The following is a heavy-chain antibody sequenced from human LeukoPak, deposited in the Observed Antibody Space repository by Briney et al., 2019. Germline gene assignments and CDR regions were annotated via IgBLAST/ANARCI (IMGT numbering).Heavy chain of an antibody. CDR3: ARGSNYYGSGSAYYYYMDV. CDR2: IYYSGGIT. V-gene: IGHV4-59*12. Sequence: SETLSLTCTVSGGSISSYYWSWIRQPPGKGLEWIGYIYYSGGITNYNPSLKSRVTMSVDTSKNQFSLKLSSVTAADTAVYYCARGSNYYGSGSAYYYYMDVWGKGTTVTASS. CDR1: GGSISSYY. D-gene: IGHD3-10*01. J-gene: IGHJ6*03.